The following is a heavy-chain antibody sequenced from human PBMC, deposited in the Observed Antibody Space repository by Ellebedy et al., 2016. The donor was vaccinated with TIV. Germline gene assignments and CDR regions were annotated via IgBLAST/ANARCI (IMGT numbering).Heavy chain of an antibody. CDR2: IIPILGIA. J-gene: IGHJ4*02. D-gene: IGHD6-25*01. Sequence: SVKVSXXASGGTFSSYAISWVRQAPGQGLEWMGRIIPILGIANYAQKFQGRVTITADESTSTAYMELSSLRSEDTAVYYCASLAANDYWGQGTLVTVSS. V-gene: IGHV1-69*04. CDR1: GGTFSSYA. CDR3: ASLAANDY.